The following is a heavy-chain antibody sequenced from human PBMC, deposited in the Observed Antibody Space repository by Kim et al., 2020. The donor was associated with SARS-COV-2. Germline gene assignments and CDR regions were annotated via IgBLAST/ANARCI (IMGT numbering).Heavy chain of an antibody. Sequence: GGSLRLSCAASGFTFSGSAMHWVRQASGKGLEWVGRIRSKANSYATAYAASVKGRFTISRDDSKNTAYLQMNSLKTEDTAVYYCTSSNDYSNPNPFDYWGQGTLVTVSS. CDR3: TSSNDYSNPNPFDY. CDR2: IRSKANSYAT. CDR1: GFTFSGSA. J-gene: IGHJ4*02. V-gene: IGHV3-73*01. D-gene: IGHD4-4*01.